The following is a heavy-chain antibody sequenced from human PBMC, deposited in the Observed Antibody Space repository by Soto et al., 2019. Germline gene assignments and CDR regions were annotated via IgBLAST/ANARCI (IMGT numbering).Heavy chain of an antibody. CDR3: AKEDYYDSSGSHSPLFDY. D-gene: IGHD3-22*01. Sequence: PGGSLRLSCAASGITFTDYGFNWVRQASGKGLEWVSAISGSGGSTYYADSVKGRFTISRDNSKNTLYPQMNSLRAEDTAVYYCAKEDYYDSSGSHSPLFDYWGQGTLVTVSS. CDR2: ISGSGGST. CDR1: GITFTDYG. J-gene: IGHJ4*02. V-gene: IGHV3-23*01.